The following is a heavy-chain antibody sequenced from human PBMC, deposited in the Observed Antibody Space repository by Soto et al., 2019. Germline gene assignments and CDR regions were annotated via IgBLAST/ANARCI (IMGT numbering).Heavy chain of an antibody. CDR3: ARGNPFNYAGFDV. V-gene: IGHV1-8*01. CDR2: MNAKSGDT. Sequence: QAHLEQSGAELQRPGASVKVSCKASGYNFSDFDINWLRQASGEVPELMGWMNAKSGDTFFPQRFQGKFNMTWDTSLSTAYMEVGSLTSDDTAIYYCARGNPFNYAGFDVWGQGTTVAVSS. D-gene: IGHD3-16*01. CDR1: GYNFSDFD. J-gene: IGHJ6*02.